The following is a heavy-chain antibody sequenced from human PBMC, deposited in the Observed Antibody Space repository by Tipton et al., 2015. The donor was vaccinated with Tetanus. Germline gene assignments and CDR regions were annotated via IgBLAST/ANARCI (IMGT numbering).Heavy chain of an antibody. V-gene: IGHV4-4*07. CDR3: ARGWGSSWYYFDY. CDR1: GDSISSFY. Sequence: GLVKPSETLSLTCSVSGDSISSFYWSWIRQPAGKGLEWIGRIYTSGSTNYNPSLKSRVTMSVDTSKRQFSLKLNSVTAADTAVYYCARGWGSSWYYFDYWGPGILVTVSS. J-gene: IGHJ4*02. D-gene: IGHD6-13*01. CDR2: IYTSGST.